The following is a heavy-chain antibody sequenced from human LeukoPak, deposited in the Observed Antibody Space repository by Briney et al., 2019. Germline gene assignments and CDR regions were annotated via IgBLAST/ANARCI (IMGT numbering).Heavy chain of an antibody. CDR3: AKDRTGVLDY. CDR1: GFTFSSYG. V-gene: IGHV3-30*18. Sequence: GGSLRLSCAASGFTFSSYGMHWVRQAPGKGLEWVAVISYDGSNKYYADSVKGRFTISRDNSKNTLYLQMNSLRAEDTAVYYCAKDRTGVLDYWGQGTLVTVSS. D-gene: IGHD7-27*01. CDR2: ISYDGSNK. J-gene: IGHJ4*02.